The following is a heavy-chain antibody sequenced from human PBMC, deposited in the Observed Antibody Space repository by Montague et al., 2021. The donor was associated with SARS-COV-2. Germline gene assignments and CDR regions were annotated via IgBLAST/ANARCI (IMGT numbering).Heavy chain of an antibody. CDR3: ARVKRGEYYGWVVSAHFDY. Sequence: SETLSLTCTVSGGSISSYYWSWIRQPPGKGLEWIGYIYYSGSTNYNPSLKSRVTISVDTSKNQFSLKLSSVPAADTAVYYCARVKRGEYYGWVVSAHFDYWGQGTLVTVSS. CDR1: GGSISSYY. D-gene: IGHD3-10*01. CDR2: IYYSGST. J-gene: IGHJ4*02. V-gene: IGHV4-59*01.